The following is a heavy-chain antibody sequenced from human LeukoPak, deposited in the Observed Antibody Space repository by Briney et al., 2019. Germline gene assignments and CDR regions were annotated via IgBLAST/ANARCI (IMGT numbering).Heavy chain of an antibody. CDR3: ARGPVEQLVGVFTY. CDR2: IYYSGST. V-gene: IGHV4-30-4*01. D-gene: IGHD6-6*01. CDR1: GGSISSGDYY. J-gene: IGHJ4*02. Sequence: SETLSLTCTVSGGSISSGDYYWRWIRQPPGKGLEWIGYIYYSGSTYYNPSLKSRVTISVDTSKNQFSLKLSSVTAADTAVYYCARGPVEQLVGVFTYWGQGTLVTVSS.